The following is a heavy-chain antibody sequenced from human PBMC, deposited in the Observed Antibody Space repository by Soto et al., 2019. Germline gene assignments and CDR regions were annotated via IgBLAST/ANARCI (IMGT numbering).Heavy chain of an antibody. J-gene: IGHJ5*02. D-gene: IGHD2-2*01. CDR1: GFTFPSSA. CDR3: ARDSPQNTYALNWFDP. CDR2: IVVGSGNT. Sequence: ASVKVSCKASGFTFPSSAVQWVRQARGQRLERIGWIVVGSGNTNYAQKFQERVTITRDMSTSTAYMELSSLRSEDTAVYYCARDSPQNTYALNWFDPWGQGTLVTVSS. V-gene: IGHV1-58*01.